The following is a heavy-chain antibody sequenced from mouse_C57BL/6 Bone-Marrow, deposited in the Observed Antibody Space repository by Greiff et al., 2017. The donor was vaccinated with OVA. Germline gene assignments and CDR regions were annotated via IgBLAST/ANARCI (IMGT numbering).Heavy chain of an antibody. D-gene: IGHD1-1*01. CDR2: ISDGGSYT. CDR1: GFTFSSYA. J-gene: IGHJ2*01. Sequence: EVKLPESGGGLVKPGGSLKLSCAASGFTFSSYAMSWVRQTPEKRLEWVATISDGGSYTYYPDNVKGRFTISRDNAKNNLYLQMSHLKSEDTAMYYCARPFIYYYGPFDYWGQGTTLTVSS. CDR3: ARPFIYYYGPFDY. V-gene: IGHV5-4*03.